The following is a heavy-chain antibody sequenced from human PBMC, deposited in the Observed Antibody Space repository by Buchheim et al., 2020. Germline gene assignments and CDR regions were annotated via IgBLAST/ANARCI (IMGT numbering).Heavy chain of an antibody. CDR1: GFMFDDHA. Sequence: EVQLVEFGGGLVHPGSSLRLSCAASGFMFDDHAMHWVRQAPGKGLEWVSGINWNSNSRGYAASVKGRFTISRDNARNALYLQMDSLRPEDTAFYYCARDMSSGWTVNFDSWGQG. J-gene: IGHJ4*02. CDR2: INWNSNSR. V-gene: IGHV3-9*01. D-gene: IGHD6-19*01. CDR3: ARDMSSGWTVNFDS.